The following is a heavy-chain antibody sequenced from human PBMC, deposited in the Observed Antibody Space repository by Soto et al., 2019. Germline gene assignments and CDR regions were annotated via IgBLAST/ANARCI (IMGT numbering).Heavy chain of an antibody. Sequence: EVQLVESGGDLVQPGGSLRLSCAASGFTFSSYWMHWVRQVPGKGLVWVSRINGDGSSTSYADSVKGRFTISRDNDKNTLYVQMNTLRAEDTAVYYCARDGESRWDPIDYWGQGTLVTVSS. D-gene: IGHD1-26*01. V-gene: IGHV3-74*01. J-gene: IGHJ4*02. CDR3: ARDGESRWDPIDY. CDR2: INGDGSST. CDR1: GFTFSSYW.